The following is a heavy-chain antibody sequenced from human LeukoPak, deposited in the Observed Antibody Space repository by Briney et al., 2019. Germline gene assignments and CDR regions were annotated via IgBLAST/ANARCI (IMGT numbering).Heavy chain of an antibody. CDR3: ARIRYFDWLSRFDDAFDI. D-gene: IGHD3-9*01. CDR1: GGSISSGSYY. Sequence: SQTLSLTCTVSGGSISSGSYYWSWIRQPAGKGLEWIGRIYTSGSTNYNPSLKSRVTISVDTSKNQFSLKLSSVTAADTAAYYCARIRYFDWLSRFDDAFDIWGQGTMVTVSS. CDR2: IYTSGST. J-gene: IGHJ3*02. V-gene: IGHV4-61*02.